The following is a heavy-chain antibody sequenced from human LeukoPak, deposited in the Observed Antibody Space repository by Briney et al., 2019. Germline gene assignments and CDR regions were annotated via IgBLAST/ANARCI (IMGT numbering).Heavy chain of an antibody. CDR1: GLTFSNSA. CDR3: AKADCSDIGCYVKDY. D-gene: IGHD2-2*01. CDR2: ISGNSYNT. Sequence: GGSLRLSCAASGLTFSNSAMNWVRQAPGKGLEWVSAISGNSYNTLYADSVKGRFTISRDNSKNMVYLRMNSLRADDTAIYYCAKADCSDIGCYVKDYWGQGTLVTVSS. J-gene: IGHJ4*02. V-gene: IGHV3-23*01.